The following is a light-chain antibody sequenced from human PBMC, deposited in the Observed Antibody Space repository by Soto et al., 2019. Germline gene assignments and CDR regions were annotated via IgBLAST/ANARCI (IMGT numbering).Light chain of an antibody. Sequence: EIVMTQSPATLSVSPGERATLSCRASQSVSINLAWYQQKPGQAPRLLLYGASTRATGSPARFSCSGSGTEFTFTISSLQFEDFAVYYCQQYDNWTPWAFGQGTKVDIK. CDR3: QQYDNWTPWA. J-gene: IGKJ1*01. V-gene: IGKV3-15*01. CDR1: QSVSIN. CDR2: GAS.